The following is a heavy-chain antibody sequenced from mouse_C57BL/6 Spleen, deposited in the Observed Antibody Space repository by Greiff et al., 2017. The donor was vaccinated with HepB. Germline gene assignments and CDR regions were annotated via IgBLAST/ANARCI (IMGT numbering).Heavy chain of an antibody. CDR1: GYTFTSYW. J-gene: IGHJ4*01. Sequence: QVQLKQPGAELVKPGASVKLSCKASGYTFTSYWMHWVKQRPGRGLEWIGRIDPKSGGTKYNEKFKSKATLTVDKPSSTAYMQLSSLTSEDSAVYYCARLPGYAMDYWGQGTSVTVSS. CDR3: ARLPGYAMDY. CDR2: IDPKSGGT. V-gene: IGHV1-72*01.